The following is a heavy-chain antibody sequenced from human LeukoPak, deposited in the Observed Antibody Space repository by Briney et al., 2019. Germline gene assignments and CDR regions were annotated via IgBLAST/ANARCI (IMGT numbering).Heavy chain of an antibody. CDR2: VYPGDSYT. V-gene: IGHV5-51*01. CDR1: GYSFTSYW. D-gene: IGHD2-2*01. CDR3: ARLRELAHQLIFDY. J-gene: IGHJ4*02. Sequence: HGESLKISCKGSGYSFTSYWIGWVRPMPGKGLEWMGLVYPGDSYTIYSPSFQGQVTISADKSISTAYLHYSSLKASDTAMYYCARLRELAHQLIFDYWGQGTLVTVSS.